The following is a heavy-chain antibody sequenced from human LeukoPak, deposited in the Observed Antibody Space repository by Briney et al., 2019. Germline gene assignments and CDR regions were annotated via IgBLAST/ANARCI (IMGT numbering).Heavy chain of an antibody. J-gene: IGHJ4*02. D-gene: IGHD3-10*01. V-gene: IGHV3-48*03. CDR2: ISRSGTTT. CDR1: GFTFSSYE. Sequence: GGSLRLSCAASGFTFSSYEMNWVRQAPGKGLEWVSYISRSGTTTHYADSVKGRFTISRDNAKNSLYLQMNSLRAEDTAVYYCAREMRDYYGSGSHYDYWCQGTLVTVSS. CDR3: AREMRDYYGSGSHYDY.